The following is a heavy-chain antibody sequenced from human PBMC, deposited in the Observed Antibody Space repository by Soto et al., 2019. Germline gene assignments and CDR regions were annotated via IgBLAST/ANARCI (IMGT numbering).Heavy chain of an antibody. CDR1: GFTFDDYA. V-gene: IGHV3-9*01. Sequence: LRLSCAASGFTFDDYAMHWVRQAPGKGLEWVSGISWNSGSIGYADSVKGRFTISRDNARNSLYLQMNSLRSEDTALYYCAKDMGYDLSPLGYFDYWGQGTLVTVSS. CDR2: ISWNSGSI. J-gene: IGHJ4*02. D-gene: IGHD5-12*01. CDR3: AKDMGYDLSPLGYFDY.